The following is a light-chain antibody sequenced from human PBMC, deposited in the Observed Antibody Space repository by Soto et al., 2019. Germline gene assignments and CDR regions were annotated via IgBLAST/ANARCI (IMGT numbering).Light chain of an antibody. CDR2: AAS. J-gene: IGKJ1*01. CDR3: QQSYTTPWT. CDR1: QSIASY. Sequence: DIQMTQSPSSLSASVGDRVTITCRASQSIASYLNCYQQKPGKAPKLLIYAASSLQSGVPSRFSGSGSGTDFTLTISTLQPEDFATYWCQQSYTTPWTFGQGTKVEIK. V-gene: IGKV1-39*01.